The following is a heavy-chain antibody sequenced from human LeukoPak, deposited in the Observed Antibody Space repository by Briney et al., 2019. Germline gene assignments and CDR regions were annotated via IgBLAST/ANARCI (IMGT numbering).Heavy chain of an antibody. V-gene: IGHV3-23*01. CDR1: GFTFSSCA. D-gene: IGHD6-19*01. CDR2: ISGGAGTT. Sequence: GESLRLSCTASGFTFSSCAMNWVRQAPGKGLEWVSTISGGAGTTYYADSVKGRFTISRDNSENTLHLQMNNLRAEDSALYYCAKRPPASGWSAMDVWGKGTTVTVSS. J-gene: IGHJ6*04. CDR3: AKRPPASGWSAMDV.